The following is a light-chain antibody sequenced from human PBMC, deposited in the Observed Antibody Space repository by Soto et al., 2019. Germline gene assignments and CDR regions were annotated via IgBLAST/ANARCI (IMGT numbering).Light chain of an antibody. CDR2: WAS. CDR1: QSVLYSSNNKNY. J-gene: IGKJ2*01. V-gene: IGKV4-1*01. Sequence: DIVMTQSPDPLAVSLGERATINCKSSQSVLYSSNNKNYLAWYQLKPGQPPKLLIYWASTRESGVPDRFSGSGSGTDFTLTSSSLQAEDVAVYYCQQYSCTPYTFRQGTKLEIQ. CDR3: QQYSCTPYT.